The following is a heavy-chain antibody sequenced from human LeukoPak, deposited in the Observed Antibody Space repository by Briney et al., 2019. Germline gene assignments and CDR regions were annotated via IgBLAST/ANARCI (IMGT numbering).Heavy chain of an antibody. Sequence: ASVKASCKASGYTFTGYYMHWVRQAPGQGLEWMGWTNPNSGGTNYAQKFQGRVTMTRDTSISTAYMELSRLRSDDTAVYYCARSHGGNSAGYWGQGTLVTVSS. CDR3: ARSHGGNSAGY. CDR1: GYTFTGYY. V-gene: IGHV1-2*02. D-gene: IGHD4-23*01. J-gene: IGHJ4*02. CDR2: TNPNSGGT.